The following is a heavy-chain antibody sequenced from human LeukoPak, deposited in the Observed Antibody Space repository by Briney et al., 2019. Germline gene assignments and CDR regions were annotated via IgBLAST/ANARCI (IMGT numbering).Heavy chain of an antibody. J-gene: IGHJ6*03. CDR1: GGSISSYY. CDR3: ARVQGYYYCMNV. Sequence: SETLFLTCTVSGGSISSYYWSWIRQPAGKGLEWIGRIYTSGSTNYNPSLKSRVTISVDKSKNQFSLKLSSVTAADTAVYYCARVQGYYYCMNVWGKGTTVTVSS. V-gene: IGHV4-4*07. CDR2: IYTSGST.